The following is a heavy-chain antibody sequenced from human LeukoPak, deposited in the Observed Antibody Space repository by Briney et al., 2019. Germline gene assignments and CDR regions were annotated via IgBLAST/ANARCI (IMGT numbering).Heavy chain of an antibody. J-gene: IGHJ4*02. Sequence: PGRSLRLSCAASGFTFSSYGMHWVRQAPGKGLEWVAVIWYDGSNKYYADSVKGRFTISRDNSKNTLYLQMNSLRAEDTAVYYCARGGSSWYVSLDYWGQGTLVTVSS. D-gene: IGHD6-13*01. CDR2: IWYDGSNK. CDR1: GFTFSSYG. CDR3: ARGGSSWYVSLDY. V-gene: IGHV3-33*01.